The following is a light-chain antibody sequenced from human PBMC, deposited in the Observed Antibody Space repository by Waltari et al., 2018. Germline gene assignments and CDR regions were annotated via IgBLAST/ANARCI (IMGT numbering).Light chain of an antibody. J-gene: IGKJ1*01. Sequence: EIVLTQSPATLSLSPGERATLSCSASQSVGRYLSWYQQKPGQAPRLLIYDASIRATGIPDRFSGSGSGTDFSLTISRLEPEDFAVYYCQKYVSLPATFGQGTKVEIK. CDR1: QSVGRY. CDR3: QKYVSLPAT. V-gene: IGKV3-20*01. CDR2: DAS.